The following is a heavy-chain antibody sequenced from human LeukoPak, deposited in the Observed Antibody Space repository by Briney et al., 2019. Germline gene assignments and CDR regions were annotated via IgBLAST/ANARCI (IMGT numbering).Heavy chain of an antibody. Sequence: PSETLSLTCAVYGGSFSGYYWSWIRQPPGKGLKWIGEINHSGSTNYNPSLKSRVTISVDTSKNQFSLKLSSVTAADTAVYYCARVRPTGIAAAGLDYWGQGTLVTVSS. CDR2: INHSGST. CDR3: ARVRPTGIAAAGLDY. D-gene: IGHD6-13*01. CDR1: GGSFSGYY. J-gene: IGHJ4*02. V-gene: IGHV4-34*01.